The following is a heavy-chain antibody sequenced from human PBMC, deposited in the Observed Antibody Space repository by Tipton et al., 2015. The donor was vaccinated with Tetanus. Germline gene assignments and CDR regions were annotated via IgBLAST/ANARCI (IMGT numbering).Heavy chain of an antibody. CDR1: GGTFSSYA. CDR3: ASDLTPVTTGGGYYYMDV. V-gene: IGHV1-69*01. Sequence: QLVQSGAEVKKPGSSVKVSCKVSGGTFSSYAISWVRQAPGQGLEWMGGIIPLFRTKNYAQKFQGRITITADESTNTAYMELSSLRSDDTGVYYCASDLTPVTTGGGYYYMDVWGKGTSVTVSS. D-gene: IGHD4-17*01. J-gene: IGHJ6*03. CDR2: IIPLFRTK.